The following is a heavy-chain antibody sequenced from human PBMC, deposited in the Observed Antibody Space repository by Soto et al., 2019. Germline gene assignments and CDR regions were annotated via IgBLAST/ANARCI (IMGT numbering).Heavy chain of an antibody. CDR2: IYWDYDK. CDR1: GFSLSTSGVG. Sequence: QITLKESGPTLVKPTQTLTLTCTFSGFSLSTSGVGVGCIRHPPGKALEWLTHIYWDYDKRYNPSLKSRLTISKDTSKDQVVITITNLDPVNTATYYRAHTAFHYYYDSRGLFDYWGQGTLDTVSS. V-gene: IGHV2-5*02. D-gene: IGHD3-22*01. CDR3: AHTAFHYYYDSRGLFDY. J-gene: IGHJ4*02.